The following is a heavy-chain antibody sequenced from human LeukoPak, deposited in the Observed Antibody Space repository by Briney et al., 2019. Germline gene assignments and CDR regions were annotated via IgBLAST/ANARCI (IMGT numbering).Heavy chain of an antibody. CDR3: ARVNAVAGHNFDY. D-gene: IGHD6-19*01. CDR1: GFPFSSYS. V-gene: IGHV4-39*07. J-gene: IGHJ4*02. CDR2: IYYSGST. Sequence: GSLRLSCAASGFPFSSYSMNWVRQAPGKGLEWIGSIYYSGSTYYNPSLKSRVTISVDTSKNQFSLKLSSVTAADTAVYYCARVNAVAGHNFDYWGQGTLVTVSS.